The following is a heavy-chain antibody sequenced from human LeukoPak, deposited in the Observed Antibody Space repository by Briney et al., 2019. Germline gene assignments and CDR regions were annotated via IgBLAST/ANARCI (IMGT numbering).Heavy chain of an antibody. D-gene: IGHD3-3*01. CDR1: GYSFTSYW. J-gene: IGHJ6*03. V-gene: IGHV5-51*01. CDR3: VRHVGSDFWSGFRAYYYMDV. CDR2: IYPGDSDT. Sequence: GESLKISCKGSGYSFTSYWIGWVRQMPGKGLECMGIIYPGDSDTRYSPSFQGQVTISADKSISTAYLQWSSLKASDTAMYYCVRHVGSDFWSGFRAYYYMDVWGKGTTVTVSS.